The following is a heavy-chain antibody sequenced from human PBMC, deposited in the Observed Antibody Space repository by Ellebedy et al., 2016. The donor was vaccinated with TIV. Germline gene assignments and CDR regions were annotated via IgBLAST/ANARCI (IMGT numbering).Heavy chain of an antibody. J-gene: IGHJ4*02. Sequence: GGSLRLXCAASGFTFSSYAMSWVRQAPGKGLEWVSAISGSGGSTYYADSVKGRFTISRDNSKNTLYLQMNSLRAEDTAVYYCAKARGGVAAAGTWDYWGQGTLVTVSS. D-gene: IGHD6-13*01. CDR1: GFTFSSYA. V-gene: IGHV3-23*01. CDR2: ISGSGGST. CDR3: AKARGGVAAAGTWDY.